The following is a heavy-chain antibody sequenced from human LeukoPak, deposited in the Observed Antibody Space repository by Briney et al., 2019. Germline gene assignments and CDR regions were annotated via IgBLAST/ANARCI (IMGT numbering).Heavy chain of an antibody. CDR1: SGSMSSGDYY. CDR2: IYDIGIT. V-gene: IGHV4-30-4*01. J-gene: IGHJ6*02. CDR3: ARVRPDYYYGVDV. Sequence: SETLSLTRTVSSGSMSSGDYYWSWIRQPPGKGLECIGYIYDIGITYYNPSLKSRLSISLDTSKNQFSLKVTSVTAADTAVYYCARVRPDYYYGVDVWGQGTTVTVSS.